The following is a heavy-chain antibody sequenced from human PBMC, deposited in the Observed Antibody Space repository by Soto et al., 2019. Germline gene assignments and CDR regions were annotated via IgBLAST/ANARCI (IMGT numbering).Heavy chain of an antibody. CDR3: AGRSSLASVQVYFGEISNYNWFDP. J-gene: IGHJ5*02. V-gene: IGHV4-39*01. CDR1: NGSISSAIYY. Sequence: QLQLQESGPGLVKPSETLSLTCTVSNGSISSAIYYWGWIRQPPGKGLEWIGSIYHSGSTYYNPSLPGRVTISVDTSKNQFPLKLSSVTAADTAVYFCAGRSSLASVQVYFGEISNYNWFDPWGQGTLVTVSS. CDR2: IYHSGST. D-gene: IGHD3-10*01.